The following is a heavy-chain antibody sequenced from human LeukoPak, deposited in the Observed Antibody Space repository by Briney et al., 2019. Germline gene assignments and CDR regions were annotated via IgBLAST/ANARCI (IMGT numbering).Heavy chain of an antibody. J-gene: IGHJ5*02. CDR1: GFTFSSYG. CDR3: AKGLWKLLENWFDA. Sequence: GGSLRLSCAASGFTFSSYGMHWVRQAPGKGLEWVAVISYDGSNKYYVDSVKGRFTISRDNSKNTLYLQMNSLRAEDTAVYFCAKGLWKLLENWFDAWGQGTLVTVSS. V-gene: IGHV3-30*18. CDR2: ISYDGSNK. D-gene: IGHD1-26*01.